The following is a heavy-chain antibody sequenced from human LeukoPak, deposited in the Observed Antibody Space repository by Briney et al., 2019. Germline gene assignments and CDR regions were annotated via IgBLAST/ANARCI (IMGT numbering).Heavy chain of an antibody. CDR1: GFTFSSYS. J-gene: IGHJ4*02. CDR3: ARSEDIVVVPAASGFDY. Sequence: GGSLRLSCAASGFTFSSYSMNWVRQAPGKGLEWVSYISSSSSTIYYADPVKGRFTISRDNAKNSLYLQMNSLRDEDTAVYYCARSEDIVVVPAASGFDYWGQGTLVTVSS. V-gene: IGHV3-48*02. D-gene: IGHD2-2*01. CDR2: ISSSSSTI.